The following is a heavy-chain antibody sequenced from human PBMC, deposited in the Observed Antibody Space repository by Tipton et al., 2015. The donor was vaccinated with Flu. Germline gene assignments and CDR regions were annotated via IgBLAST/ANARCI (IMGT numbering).Heavy chain of an antibody. CDR3: AKEYSSSLYYYYGMDV. Sequence: SGFTFSSYGMHWVRQAPGKGLEWVAVISYDGSNKYYADSVKGRFTISRDNSKNTLYLQMNSLRAEDTAVYYCAKEYSSSLYYYYGMDVWGQGTTVTVSS. CDR1: GFTFSSYG. CDR2: ISYDGSNK. J-gene: IGHJ6*02. D-gene: IGHD6-6*01. V-gene: IGHV3-30*18.